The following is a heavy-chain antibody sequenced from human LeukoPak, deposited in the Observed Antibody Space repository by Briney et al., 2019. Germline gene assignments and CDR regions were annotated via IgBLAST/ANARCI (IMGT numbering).Heavy chain of an antibody. CDR2: IWYDGSKK. CDR1: GFTFSTYG. CDR3: AKSYCGGECYSHCYYMDV. J-gene: IGHJ6*03. D-gene: IGHD2-21*01. Sequence: GGSLRLSCATSGFTFSTYGMNWVRQAPGKGLEWVAVIWYDGSKKYYADSVKGRFTISRDNSKNTLYLQMDSLRADDTAVYYCAKSYCGGECYSHCYYMDVWGKGTTVTVSS. V-gene: IGHV3-33*06.